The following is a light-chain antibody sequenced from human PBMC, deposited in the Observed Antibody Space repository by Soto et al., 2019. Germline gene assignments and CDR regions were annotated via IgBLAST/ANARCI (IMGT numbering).Light chain of an antibody. J-gene: IGLJ1*01. CDR3: SSYAGSNNQV. CDR2: EVS. CDR1: SSDVGGYNY. Sequence: QSVLTQPPSASGSSGQSVTISCTGTSSDVGGYNYVSWYQQHPGKAPKLMIYEVSKRPSGVPDRFSGSKSGNTASLTVSGLQAEGEAAYYCSSYAGSNNQVFGTGTKVTVL. V-gene: IGLV2-8*01.